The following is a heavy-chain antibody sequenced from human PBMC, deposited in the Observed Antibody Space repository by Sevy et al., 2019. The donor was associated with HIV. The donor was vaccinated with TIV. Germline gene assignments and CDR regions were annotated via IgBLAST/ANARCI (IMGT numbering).Heavy chain of an antibody. V-gene: IGHV3-23*01. CDR2: ISRSGGRT. CDR1: GFTFSSYG. CDR3: AKEGLRPYDSSSYYAGPDAFHI. J-gene: IGHJ3*02. D-gene: IGHD3-22*01. Sequence: GGSLRLSCAASGFTFSSYGMSWVRQAPGKGLEWVSAISRSGGRTYYADSVKGRFTISRDNSKNTLYLQMNSLRAEDTAVHYCAKEGLRPYDSSSYYAGPDAFHIWGQGIMVTVSS.